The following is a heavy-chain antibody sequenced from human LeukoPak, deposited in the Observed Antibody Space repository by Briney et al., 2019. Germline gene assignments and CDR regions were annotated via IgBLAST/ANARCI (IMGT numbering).Heavy chain of an antibody. CDR3: AKDRSAYYYDSSGYYGFDY. J-gene: IGHJ4*02. CDR1: GFIFSSYA. D-gene: IGHD3-22*01. CDR2: ISGSGDYT. V-gene: IGHV3-23*01. Sequence: GGSLRLSCVASGFIFSSYAMNWVRQAPGKGLGWVSGISGSGDYTYYADSVKGRFTISRDNSKNTLYLQMNSLRAEDTAVYYCAKDRSAYYYDSSGYYGFDYWGQGTLVTVSS.